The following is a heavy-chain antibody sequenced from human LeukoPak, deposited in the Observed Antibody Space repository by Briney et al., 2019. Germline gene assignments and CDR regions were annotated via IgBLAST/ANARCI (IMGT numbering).Heavy chain of an antibody. CDR3: ARGGVVAAPGDAFDI. CDR1: SNSMTSYF. J-gene: IGHJ3*02. CDR2: IYHSGST. V-gene: IGHV4-38-2*02. Sequence: PSETLSLTCSVSSNSMTSYFWSWTRQPPGKGLEWIGSIYHSGSTYYNPSLKSRVTISADTSKNQFSLRLSSVTAADTALYYCARGGVVAAPGDAFDIWGQGTMVTVFS. D-gene: IGHD2-15*01.